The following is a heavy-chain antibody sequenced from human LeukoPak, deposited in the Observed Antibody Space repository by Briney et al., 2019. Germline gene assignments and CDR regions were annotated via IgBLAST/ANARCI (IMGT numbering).Heavy chain of an antibody. CDR2: INHSGST. V-gene: IGHV4-34*01. J-gene: IGHJ6*02. D-gene: IGHD6-13*01. CDR3: ARKRIAAAGSYCMDV. CDR1: GGSFSGYY. Sequence: SETLSLTCAVYGGSFSGYYWSWLRQPPGRGVEWIGEINHSGSTNYNPSLKSRVLISVDTSKNQFSLKLSSVTGADTAVYYCARKRIAAAGSYCMDVWGQGTTVTVSS.